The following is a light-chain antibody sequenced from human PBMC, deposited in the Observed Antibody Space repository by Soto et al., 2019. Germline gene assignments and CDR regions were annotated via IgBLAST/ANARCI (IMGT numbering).Light chain of an antibody. Sequence: QSVLTQPASVSGSPGQSITISCTGTSSDVGGYNYVSWYQQHPGKAPKLMFYDVSYRPSGVSNRFSGSKSGNTASLTISGLQAEDEADYYCSSYARSSPRDFATRTKDT. V-gene: IGLV2-14*03. CDR3: SSYARSSPRD. CDR2: DVS. J-gene: IGLJ1*01. CDR1: SSDVGGYNY.